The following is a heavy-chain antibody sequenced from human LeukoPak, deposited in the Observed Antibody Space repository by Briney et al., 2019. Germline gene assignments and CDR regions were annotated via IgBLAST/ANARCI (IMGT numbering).Heavy chain of an antibody. V-gene: IGHV3-9*02. D-gene: IGHD3-9*01. Sequence: SGRSLRLSCAASGFTSDDYAMHWVRQAPGKGLEWVSGISWNSGSIGYADSVKGRFTISRDNAKDSLYLQMNSLRAEDTALYYCAKDIDYDILTGYFDYWGQGTLVTVSS. CDR3: AKDIDYDILTGYFDY. J-gene: IGHJ4*02. CDR1: GFTSDDYA. CDR2: ISWNSGSI.